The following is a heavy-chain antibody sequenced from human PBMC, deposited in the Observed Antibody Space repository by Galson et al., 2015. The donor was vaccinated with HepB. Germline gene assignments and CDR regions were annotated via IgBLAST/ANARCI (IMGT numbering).Heavy chain of an antibody. V-gene: IGHV2-26*01. CDR2: SFLNDEK. CDR1: GFSLSNGRMG. Sequence: PALVKPTQTLTLTCTVSGFSLSNGRMGVSWIRQPPGKALEWLAHSFLNDEKSYSTSLGSRLTISKDTSNSQGVLTMTNMNPVDTATYYFARTPMVRGHYGMDVWGQRTTVTVSS. D-gene: IGHD3-10*01. CDR3: ARTPMVRGHYGMDV. J-gene: IGHJ6*02.